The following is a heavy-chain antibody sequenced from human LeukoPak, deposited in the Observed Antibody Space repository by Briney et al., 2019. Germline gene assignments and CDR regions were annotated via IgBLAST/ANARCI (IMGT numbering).Heavy chain of an antibody. CDR3: ARDDLDRMAAIPNY. Sequence: ASVEVSCKASGYTFTDYYIHWVRQAPGQGLEWMGWIHPNSGGTNYVQKFQGRVTMTRDTSLSTAYMELNRLRSDDTAVYYCARDDLDRMAAIPNYWGQGTLVTVSS. V-gene: IGHV1-2*02. CDR1: GYTFTDYY. CDR2: IHPNSGGT. J-gene: IGHJ4*02. D-gene: IGHD5-24*01.